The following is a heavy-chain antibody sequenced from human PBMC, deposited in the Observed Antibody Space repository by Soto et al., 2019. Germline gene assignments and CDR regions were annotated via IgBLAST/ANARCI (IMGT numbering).Heavy chain of an antibody. CDR2: VSHDGRNT. Sequence: VQLVESGGGVVQPGRSLRLSCAASGFTFSDYAMHWVRQAPGKGLEWVAVVSHDGRNTHYADSVKGRFTISRDSSKNPVSLEVASMRAEDTAVDYCAKGGRQWLVTSDFNYWGQGALVTVSS. V-gene: IGHV3-30*18. CDR3: AKGGRQWLVTSDFNY. D-gene: IGHD6-19*01. CDR1: GFTFSDYA. J-gene: IGHJ4*02.